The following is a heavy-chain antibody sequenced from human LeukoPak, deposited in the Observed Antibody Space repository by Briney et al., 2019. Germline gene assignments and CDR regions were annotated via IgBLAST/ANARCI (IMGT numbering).Heavy chain of an antibody. J-gene: IGHJ4*02. Sequence: SETQSLTCTLSRRSISNWYWSWIRQPAGKGREWIGRIYDSGSTEYNPSLRSRVIMSVDTSKNEFSLKLSSVTAADTAVYYCARTTGHYLFDQWGQGTLVIVSS. CDR2: IYDSGST. D-gene: IGHD3-3*01. CDR1: RRSISNWY. V-gene: IGHV4-4*07. CDR3: ARTTGHYLFDQ.